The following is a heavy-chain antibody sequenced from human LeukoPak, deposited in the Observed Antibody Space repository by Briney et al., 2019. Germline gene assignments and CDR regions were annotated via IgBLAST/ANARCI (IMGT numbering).Heavy chain of an antibody. CDR3: AREDFWSGYFSDY. D-gene: IGHD3-3*01. V-gene: IGHV3-74*01. CDR1: GFTFNNYW. J-gene: IGHJ4*02. Sequence: GGSLRLSCAASGFTFNNYWMHWVRQAPGKGLVWVSRINSDGSTTDYADSVKGRFTVSRDNAKNTLYLQMNSLRAEDTAVYYCAREDFWSGYFSDYWGQGTLVTVSP. CDR2: INSDGSTT.